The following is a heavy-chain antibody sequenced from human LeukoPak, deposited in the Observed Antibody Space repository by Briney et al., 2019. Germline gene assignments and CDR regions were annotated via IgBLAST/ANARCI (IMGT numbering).Heavy chain of an antibody. J-gene: IGHJ5*02. Sequence: PGGSLRLSCAASGFTFSNYWMNWVRQAPGKGLEWVANIKQDGSEKYYVDSVKGRFTISRDNAKNSLYLQMNSLRAEDTAVYYCARSGYGRPFDPWGQGTLDTVSS. CDR2: IKQDGSEK. CDR1: GFTFSNYW. V-gene: IGHV3-7*01. CDR3: ARSGYGRPFDP. D-gene: IGHD6-13*01.